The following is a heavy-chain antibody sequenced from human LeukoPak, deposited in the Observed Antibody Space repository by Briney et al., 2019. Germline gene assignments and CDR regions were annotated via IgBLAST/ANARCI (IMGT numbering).Heavy chain of an antibody. CDR3: AKAGVLAAAGLYFDY. Sequence: GGSLRLSCAASGFAFSSYAMSWVRQAPGKGLEWVSAISGSGGSTYYADSVKGRFTISRDNSKNTLYLQMNSLRAEDTAVYYCAKAGVLAAAGLYFDYWGQGTLVTVSS. J-gene: IGHJ4*02. CDR1: GFAFSSYA. D-gene: IGHD6-13*01. CDR2: ISGSGGST. V-gene: IGHV3-23*01.